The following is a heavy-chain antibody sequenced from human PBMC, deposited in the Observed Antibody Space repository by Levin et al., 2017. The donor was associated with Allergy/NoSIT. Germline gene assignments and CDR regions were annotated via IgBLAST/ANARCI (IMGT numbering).Heavy chain of an antibody. V-gene: IGHV3-11*01. CDR2: ISSSGSTI. D-gene: IGHD3-16*01. CDR1: GFTFSDYY. CDR3: ASAVFRGAADNDAFDI. J-gene: IGHJ3*02. Sequence: PGGSLRLSCAASGFTFSDYYMSWIRQAPGKGLEWVSYISSSGSTIYYADSVKGRFTISRDNAKNSLYLQMNSLRAEDTAVYYCASAVFRGAADNDAFDIWGQGTMVTVSS.